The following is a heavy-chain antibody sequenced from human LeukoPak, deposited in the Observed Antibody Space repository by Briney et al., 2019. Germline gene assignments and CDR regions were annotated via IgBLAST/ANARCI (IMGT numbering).Heavy chain of an antibody. CDR3: ARDGDPGCFDP. J-gene: IGHJ5*02. CDR2: IYASGST. Sequence: PSETLSLTCTVSGGSISSYYWGWIRQPAGKGLEWIGRIYASGSTNYNPSLNSRVTMSVDTSKNQFSLKLSSVTAADTAVYYCARDGDPGCFDPWGQGPLVTISS. CDR1: GGSISSYY. V-gene: IGHV4-4*07. D-gene: IGHD7-27*01.